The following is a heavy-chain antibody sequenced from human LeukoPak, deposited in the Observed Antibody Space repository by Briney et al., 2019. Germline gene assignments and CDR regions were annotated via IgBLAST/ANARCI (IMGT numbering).Heavy chain of an antibody. CDR1: GFTFSSYG. V-gene: IGHV3-30*18. J-gene: IGHJ4*02. CDR2: ISYDGSNK. D-gene: IGHD1-26*01. CDR3: AKVGVGATNFDY. Sequence: PGGSLRLSCAASGFTFSSYGMHWVRQAPGKGLEWVAVISYDGSNKYYADSVKGRFTISRDNSKNTLYLQMNSLRAEDTAVYYCAKVGVGATNFDYWGQGTLVTVSS.